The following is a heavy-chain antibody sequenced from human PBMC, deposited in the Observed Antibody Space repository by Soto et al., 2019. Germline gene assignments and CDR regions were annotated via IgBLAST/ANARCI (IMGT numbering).Heavy chain of an antibody. CDR1: GFTFSSYA. V-gene: IGHV3-23*01. CDR3: AKVGSSAWYHNSYFDS. Sequence: PGGSLRLSCAASGFTFSSYAMTWVRQAPGKGLEWVSVISSSGGSTYSADSVKGRFTISRDNSKNTLYLQMNSLRAEDTAVYYCAKVGSSAWYHNSYFDSLGQGTLVTVSS. CDR2: ISSSGGST. D-gene: IGHD6-19*01. J-gene: IGHJ4*02.